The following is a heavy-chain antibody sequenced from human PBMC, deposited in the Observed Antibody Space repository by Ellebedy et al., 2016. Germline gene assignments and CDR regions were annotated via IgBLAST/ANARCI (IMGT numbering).Heavy chain of an antibody. J-gene: IGHJ4*02. Sequence: SLKISXAASGFTFDDYAMHWVRQAPGKGLEWVSGISWNSGSIGYADSVKGRFTISRDNAKNSLYLQMNSLRAEDTALYYCAKSGDSSGYDKEEYWGQGTRVTGSS. CDR3: AKSGDSSGYDKEEY. CDR2: ISWNSGSI. CDR1: GFTFDDYA. D-gene: IGHD3-22*01. V-gene: IGHV3-9*01.